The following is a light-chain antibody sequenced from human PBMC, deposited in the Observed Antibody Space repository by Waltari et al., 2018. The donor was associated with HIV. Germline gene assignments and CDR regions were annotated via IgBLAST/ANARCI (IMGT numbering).Light chain of an antibody. CDR2: AAS. Sequence: EIVMTQSPATLSVSPEERATLSCRASQSVSSNLAWYQQKPGQAPRLLIYAASTRATGIPARFSGSGSGTEFTLTISSLQSEDFAVYYCQQYNNWPYTFGQGTKLEIK. CDR1: QSVSSN. CDR3: QQYNNWPYT. J-gene: IGKJ2*01. V-gene: IGKV3-15*01.